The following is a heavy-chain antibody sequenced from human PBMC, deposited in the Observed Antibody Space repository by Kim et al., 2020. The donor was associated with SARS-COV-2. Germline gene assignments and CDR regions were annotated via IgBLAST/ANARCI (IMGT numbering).Heavy chain of an antibody. CDR3: AKELRVTTRTTGGDFLDS. CDR2: ISGGGGST. CDR1: GFTFTTYA. V-gene: IGHV3-23*01. Sequence: GGSLRLSCVASGFTFTTYAMNWVRQAPGKGLEWVSGISGGGGSTYYADSVKGRFTISRDSSKNTLYLQMNSLRVEDTAVYYCAKELRVTTRTTGGDFLDSWGQGTLVTVSS. J-gene: IGHJ5*02. D-gene: IGHD4-17*01.